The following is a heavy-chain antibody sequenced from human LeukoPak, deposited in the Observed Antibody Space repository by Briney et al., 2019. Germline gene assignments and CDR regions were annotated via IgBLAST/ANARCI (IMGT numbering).Heavy chain of an antibody. CDR1: GYSFTSYW. CDR2: IYPDDSDT. V-gene: IGHV5-51*01. CDR3: ARLAFCTNAVCFSNYYSMDV. D-gene: IGHD2-8*01. J-gene: IGHJ6*03. Sequence: GESLKISCKGSGYSFTSYWIGWVRQMPGKGLEWMGIIYPDDSDTKYSPSFQGQVTISADKSISPAYLQWSSLKASDTAMYYCARLAFCTNAVCFSNYYSMDVWGRGTTVTVSS.